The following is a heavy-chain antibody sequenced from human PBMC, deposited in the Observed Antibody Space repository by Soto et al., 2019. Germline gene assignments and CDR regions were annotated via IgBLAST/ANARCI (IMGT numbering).Heavy chain of an antibody. J-gene: IGHJ4*02. CDR1: GYSFTSYW. CDR2: IYPGDSDT. D-gene: IGHD3-22*01. Sequence: GESLKISCKGSGYSFTSYWIGWVRQMPGKGLEWMGIIYPGDSDTRYSPSFQGQVTISADKSISTAYLQWGSLKASDTAMYYCARHKSYYYDSSGYGDYWGQGTLVTVSS. V-gene: IGHV5-51*01. CDR3: ARHKSYYYDSSGYGDY.